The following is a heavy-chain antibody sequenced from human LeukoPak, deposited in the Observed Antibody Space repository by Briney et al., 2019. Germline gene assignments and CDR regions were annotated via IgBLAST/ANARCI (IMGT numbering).Heavy chain of an antibody. CDR2: IYSGGST. CDR3: ARDQLELRDYYYYMDV. V-gene: IGHV3-53*01. Sequence: PGGSLGLSCTASGFTVSSNYMSWVRQAPGKGLEWVSVIYSGGSTYYADSVKGRFTISRDNSKNTLYLQMNSLRAEDTAVYYCARDQLELRDYYYYMDVWGKGTTVTVSS. J-gene: IGHJ6*03. D-gene: IGHD1-7*01. CDR1: GFTVSSNY.